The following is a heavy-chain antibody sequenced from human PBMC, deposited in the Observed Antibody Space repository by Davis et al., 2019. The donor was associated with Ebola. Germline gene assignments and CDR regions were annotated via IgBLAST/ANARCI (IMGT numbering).Heavy chain of an antibody. CDR3: ARYPPSNWNEFDY. CDR1: GGTFSSYT. CDR2: IIPILGIA. J-gene: IGHJ4*02. D-gene: IGHD1-20*01. V-gene: IGHV1-69*02. Sequence: SVKVSCKASGGTFSSYTISWVRQAPGQGLEWMGRIIPILGIANYAQKFQGRVTMTRNTSISTAYLELSSLRSEDTAVYYCARYPPSNWNEFDYWGQGTLVTVSS.